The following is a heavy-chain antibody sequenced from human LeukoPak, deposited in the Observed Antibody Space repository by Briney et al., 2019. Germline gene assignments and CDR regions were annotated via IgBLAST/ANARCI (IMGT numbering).Heavy chain of an antibody. J-gene: IGHJ4*02. Sequence: PGGSLRLSCTTSGFTFSVFAINWVRQAPGKGLEWVGLIRSSPNGGTTEYSASVKGRFIISRDVSKNIAYLQMNSLKTEDTAVYYCTRNYNTQDFDYWGQGILVTVSS. V-gene: IGHV3-49*01. CDR1: GFTFSVFA. D-gene: IGHD3-22*01. CDR2: IRSSPNGGTT. CDR3: TRNYNTQDFDY.